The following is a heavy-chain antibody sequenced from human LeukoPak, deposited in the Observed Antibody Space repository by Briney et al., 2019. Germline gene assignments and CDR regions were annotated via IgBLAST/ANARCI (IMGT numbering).Heavy chain of an antibody. CDR1: GGTFSSYA. CDR2: IIPIFGTA. V-gene: IGHV1-69*01. CDR3: ARTGSSGFNDAFDI. J-gene: IGHJ3*02. Sequence: SVKVSCRASGGTFSSYAISWVRQAPGQGLEWMGGIIPIFGTANYAQKFQGRVTITADESTSTAYMELSSLRSEDTAVYYCARTGSSGFNDAFDIWGQGTMVTVSS. D-gene: IGHD3-22*01.